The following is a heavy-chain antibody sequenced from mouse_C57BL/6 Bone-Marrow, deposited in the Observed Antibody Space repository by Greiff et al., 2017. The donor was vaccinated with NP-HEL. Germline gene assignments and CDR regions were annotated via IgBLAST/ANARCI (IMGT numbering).Heavy chain of an antibody. Sequence: VQLKESGPELVKPGASVKISCKASGYSFTDYNMNWVKQSNGKSLEWIGVINPNYGTTSYNQKFKGKATLTVDQSSSTAYMQLNSLTSEDSAVYYCARRGGNSLNYYAMDYWGQGTSVTVSS. J-gene: IGHJ4*01. CDR1: GYSFTDYN. V-gene: IGHV1-39*01. CDR3: ARRGGNSLNYYAMDY. CDR2: INPNYGTT. D-gene: IGHD2-1*01.